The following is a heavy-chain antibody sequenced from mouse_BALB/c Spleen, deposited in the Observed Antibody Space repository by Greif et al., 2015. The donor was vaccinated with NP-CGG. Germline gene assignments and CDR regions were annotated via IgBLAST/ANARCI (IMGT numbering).Heavy chain of an antibody. CDR1: GFNIKDTY. CDR2: IDPANGNT. Sequence: EVQLQQPGAELVKPGASVKLSCTASGFNIKDTYMHWVKQRPEQGLEWIGRIDPANGNTKYDPKFQGKATITADTSSNTAYLQLSSLTSEDTAVYYCARAITTAYWGQGTLVTVSA. J-gene: IGHJ3*01. V-gene: IGHV14-3*02. D-gene: IGHD1-2*01. CDR3: ARAITTAY.